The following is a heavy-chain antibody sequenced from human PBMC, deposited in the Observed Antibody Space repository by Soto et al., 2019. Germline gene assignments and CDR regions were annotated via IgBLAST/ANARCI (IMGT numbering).Heavy chain of an antibody. J-gene: IGHJ4*02. Sequence: PGGSLRLSCSASGFTLSGVDMHWVRQAPGKGLEWVAVMSYDGRNQYYADSVKGRFTVSRDSSKSTLYLQMNSLRTEDADVYYCAKGGWYTSSSRSDCWGQGTLVTVSS. CDR1: GFTLSGVD. CDR2: MSYDGRNQ. CDR3: AKGGWYTSSSRSDC. D-gene: IGHD6-6*01. V-gene: IGHV3-30*18.